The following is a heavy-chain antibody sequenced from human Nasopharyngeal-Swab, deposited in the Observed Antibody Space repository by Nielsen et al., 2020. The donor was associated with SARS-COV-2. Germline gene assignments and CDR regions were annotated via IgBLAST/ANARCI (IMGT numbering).Heavy chain of an antibody. J-gene: IGHJ6*02. V-gene: IGHV3-33*01. D-gene: IGHD4-17*01. CDR2: IWYDGSNK. Sequence: GGSLRLSCAASGFTFSSYGMHWVRQAPGKGLEWVAVIWYDGSNKYYADSVKGRFTISRDNSKNTLYLQMNSLRAEDTAVYYYARDTDDYGDGYYYYYGMDVWGQGTTVTVSS. CDR1: GFTFSSYG. CDR3: ARDTDDYGDGYYYYYGMDV.